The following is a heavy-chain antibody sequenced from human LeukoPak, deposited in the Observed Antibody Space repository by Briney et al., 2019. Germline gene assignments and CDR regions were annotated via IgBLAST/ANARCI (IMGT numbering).Heavy chain of an antibody. Sequence: ASVKVSCKASGYTFTSYGISWVRQAPGQGFEWMGWISAYNGNTNYAQKLQGRVTMTTDTSTSTAYMELRSLRSDDTAVYYCARDWSYCSSTSCRNLNWFDPWGQGTLVTVSS. CDR3: ARDWSYCSSTSCRNLNWFDP. J-gene: IGHJ5*02. CDR1: GYTFTSYG. D-gene: IGHD2-2*01. V-gene: IGHV1-18*01. CDR2: ISAYNGNT.